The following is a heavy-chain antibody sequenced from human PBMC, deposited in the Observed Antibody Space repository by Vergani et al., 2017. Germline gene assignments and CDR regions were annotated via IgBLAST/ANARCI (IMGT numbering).Heavy chain of an antibody. D-gene: IGHD3-10*01. CDR3: ARDHITMVRGVIPDAFEI. V-gene: IGHV1-3*01. Sequence: QVQLVQSGAEVKKPGASVKVSCKASGYTFTSYAMHWVRQAPGQRLEWMGWINAGNGTTKYSQKFQGRVTITRDTSASTAYMELSSLRSEDTAVYYCARDHITMVRGVIPDAFEIWGQGTMVTVSS. CDR2: INAGNGTT. J-gene: IGHJ3*02. CDR1: GYTFTSYA.